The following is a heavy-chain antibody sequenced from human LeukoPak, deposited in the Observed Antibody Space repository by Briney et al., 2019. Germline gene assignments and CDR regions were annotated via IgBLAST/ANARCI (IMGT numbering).Heavy chain of an antibody. V-gene: IGHV3-74*01. CDR2: INSDGSST. J-gene: IGHJ4*02. CDR1: GFTFTNYW. Sequence: PGGSLRLSCAASGFTFTNYWMHWVRQAPGKGLVWVSRINSDGSSTSYADSVKGRFTISRDNAKNTLYLRMNSLRAEDTAVYYCARARQQLVPGYWGQGTLVTVSS. CDR3: ARARQQLVPGY. D-gene: IGHD6-13*01.